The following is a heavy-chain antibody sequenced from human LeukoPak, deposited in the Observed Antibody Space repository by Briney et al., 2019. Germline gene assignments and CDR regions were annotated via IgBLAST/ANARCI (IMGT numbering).Heavy chain of an antibody. J-gene: IGHJ4*02. CDR3: ARVYIPTYYYDSSGYYYNDY. D-gene: IGHD3-22*01. CDR1: GFTFSSYW. CDR2: VNQDGSEQ. V-gene: IGHV3-7*01. Sequence: GGSLRLSCVGSGFTFSSYWMSWVRQAPGKGLEWVANVNQDGSEQYYVDSVKGRFTISRDNGKNSLYLQMNSLRAEDTAVYYCARVYIPTYYYDSSGYYYNDYWGQGTLVTVSS.